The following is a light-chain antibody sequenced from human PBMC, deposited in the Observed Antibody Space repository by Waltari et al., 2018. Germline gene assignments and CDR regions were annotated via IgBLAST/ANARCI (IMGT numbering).Light chain of an antibody. CDR2: KDT. J-gene: IGLJ1*01. CDR1: TLSKQY. Sequence: SHELTQPPSVSVSPGQTATITCPGETLSKQYVYWYQHKPGQAPVLLIDKDTERPSGIPDRFSGSSSGTSVTLTISGVQAEDEADYYCQLADSTVTYVFGPGTKVIVL. V-gene: IGLV3-25*03. CDR3: QLADSTVTYV.